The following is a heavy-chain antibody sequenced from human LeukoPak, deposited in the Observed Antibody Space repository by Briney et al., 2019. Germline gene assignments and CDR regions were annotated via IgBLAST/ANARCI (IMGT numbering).Heavy chain of an antibody. J-gene: IGHJ3*02. CDR3: ARVQSFCGGDCYGAFDI. Sequence: SETLSLTCAVSGYSISSGYYWGWIRQPPGKGLEWVGRIYHSGSTYYNPSLKSRVTMSVDTSKNQFSLKLSSVTAADTAMYYCARVQSFCGGDCYGAFDIWGQGTMVTVSS. D-gene: IGHD2-21*01. CDR2: IYHSGST. CDR1: GYSISSGYY. V-gene: IGHV4-38-2*01.